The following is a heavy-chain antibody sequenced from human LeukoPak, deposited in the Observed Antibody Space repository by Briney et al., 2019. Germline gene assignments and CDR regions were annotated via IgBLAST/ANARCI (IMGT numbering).Heavy chain of an antibody. Sequence: SLRLSCAACGFTFSTYLMHWLRQAPAKGPVWVSRINSDGSSTTYADSMKGRFTISRDNAKSTLYLQMNSLRADDTAVYYCARSYGMDVWGQGTTVTVSS. J-gene: IGHJ6*02. CDR1: GFTFSTYL. V-gene: IGHV3-74*01. CDR2: INSDGSST. CDR3: ARSYGMDV.